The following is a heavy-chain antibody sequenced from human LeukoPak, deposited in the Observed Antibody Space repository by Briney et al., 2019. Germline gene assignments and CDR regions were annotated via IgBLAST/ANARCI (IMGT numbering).Heavy chain of an antibody. J-gene: IGHJ5*02. CDR1: GGSITNTNY. Sequence: SGTLSLTCGVSGGSITNTNYWTWVRQPPGKGLEWIGEVNLQGSTNYNPSLMGRVAIAVDTSENHISLQLTSVTAADTAVYYCARGRRSSSPQFNWFDPWGQGTLVTVSS. D-gene: IGHD2-2*01. V-gene: IGHV4-4*02. CDR2: VNLQGST. CDR3: ARGRRSSSPQFNWFDP.